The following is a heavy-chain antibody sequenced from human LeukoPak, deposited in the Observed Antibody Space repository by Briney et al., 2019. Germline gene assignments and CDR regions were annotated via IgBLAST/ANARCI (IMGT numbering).Heavy chain of an antibody. V-gene: IGHV4-34*01. D-gene: IGHD3-10*01. J-gene: IGHJ6*02. CDR1: GGSFSGYY. CDR3: ARVLGGSGSYPLTPAYGMDV. CDR2: INHSGST. Sequence: PSETLSLTCAVYGGSFSGYYWSWIRQPPGKGLEWIGGINHSGSTNYNPSLKSRVTISVDTSKNQFSLKLSSVTAADTAVYYCARVLGGSGSYPLTPAYGMDVWGQGTTVTVSS.